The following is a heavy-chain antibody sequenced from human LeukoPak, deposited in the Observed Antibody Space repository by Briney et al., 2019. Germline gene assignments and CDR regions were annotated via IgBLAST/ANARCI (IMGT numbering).Heavy chain of an antibody. J-gene: IGHJ6*02. Sequence: GGSLRLSCSASGFTFSSYAMHWVRQAPGKGLEHVSAISSNGGSTYYADSVKGRFTISRDNSKNTLYLQMSSLRAEDTAVYYCVKGTLRWFYGMDVWGQGTTVTVSS. V-gene: IGHV3-64D*06. CDR3: VKGTLRWFYGMDV. CDR1: GFTFSSYA. D-gene: IGHD4-23*01. CDR2: ISSNGGST.